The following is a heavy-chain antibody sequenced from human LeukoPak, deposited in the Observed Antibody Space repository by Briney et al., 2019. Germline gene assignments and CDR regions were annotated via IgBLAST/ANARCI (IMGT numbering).Heavy chain of an antibody. CDR2: INGGDNAT. D-gene: IGHD4-11*01. Sequence: PGEPLTLSCAASGFTFTNYALSWLRQPPGKGLEGVATINGGDNATFYPDSVKGRFTISRDTSKNTVHLQMTSLRAEDTALYYCAKAQIIPTDYFFDYWGQGTLVTVSS. CDR3: AKAQIIPTDYFFDY. CDR1: GFTFTNYA. V-gene: IGHV3-23*01. J-gene: IGHJ4*02.